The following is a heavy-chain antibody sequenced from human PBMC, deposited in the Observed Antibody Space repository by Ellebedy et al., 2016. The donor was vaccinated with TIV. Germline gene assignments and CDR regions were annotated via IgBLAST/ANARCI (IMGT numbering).Heavy chain of an antibody. V-gene: IGHV1-18*01. Sequence: AASVKVSCKASGYTFPCYGISWVRQAPGQGLEWMGWISAYNANTTFAQRLQGRVTMTTDTSTSTAYMELRSLRSDDTAVYYWARDRGRPEGEIYSYGFDYYYYYGMDVWGQGTTVTVSS. CDR3: ARDRGRPEGEIYSYGFDYYYYYGMDV. CDR1: GYTFPCYG. CDR2: ISAYNANT. D-gene: IGHD5-18*01. J-gene: IGHJ6*02.